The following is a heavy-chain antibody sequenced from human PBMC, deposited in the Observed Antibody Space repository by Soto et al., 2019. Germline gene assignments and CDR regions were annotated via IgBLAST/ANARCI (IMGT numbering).Heavy chain of an antibody. D-gene: IGHD6-6*01. CDR3: ARISSMAARPDY. Sequence: QLQLQESGPGLVKPSEALSLTWTVSGGSISSSSYYWGWIRQPPGKGLEWIGYIYYRGSNFYNTSLESRVTISVDTSKNQLHLNLSSVTAADTAVYYCARISSMAARPDYWGQGTLVTVSS. CDR1: GGSISSSSYY. J-gene: IGHJ4*02. V-gene: IGHV4-39*01. CDR2: IYYRGSN.